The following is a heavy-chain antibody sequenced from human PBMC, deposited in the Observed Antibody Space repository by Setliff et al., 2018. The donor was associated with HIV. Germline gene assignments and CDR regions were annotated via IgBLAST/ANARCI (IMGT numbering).Heavy chain of an antibody. CDR1: GGSISSSGFY. Sequence: SETLSLTCTVSGGSISSSGFYWGWIRQTPAKGLEWIGSIYYSGSTYYNPSLQTRVNIAVDPSKNQFSLKLSSVTAEDTAVYYCASPTYVYDSSGYYYGLLNWYFDLWGRGTLVTVSS. D-gene: IGHD3-22*01. V-gene: IGHV4-39*01. CDR2: IYYSGST. CDR3: ASPTYVYDSSGYYYGLLNWYFDL. J-gene: IGHJ2*01.